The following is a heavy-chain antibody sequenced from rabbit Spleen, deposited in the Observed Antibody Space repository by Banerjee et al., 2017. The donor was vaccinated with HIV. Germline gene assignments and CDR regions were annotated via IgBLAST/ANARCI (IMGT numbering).Heavy chain of an antibody. Sequence: QEQLVESGGDLVKPGASLTLTCTASGFSFSSSDWICWVRQAPGKGLEWIACIYINDGSTHHASWAKGRFTISKTSSTTVTLQLNSLTVADTATYFCATWYAVYDYFDLWGQGTLVTVS. J-gene: IGHJ4*01. CDR1: GFSFSSSDW. CDR3: ATWYAVYDYFDL. V-gene: IGHV1S45*01. D-gene: IGHD5-1*01. CDR2: IYINDGST.